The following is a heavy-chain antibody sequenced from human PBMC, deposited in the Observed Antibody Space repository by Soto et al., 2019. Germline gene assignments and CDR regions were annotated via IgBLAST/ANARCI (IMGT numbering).Heavy chain of an antibody. D-gene: IGHD4-17*01. J-gene: IGHJ6*03. CDR2: TYYRSKWYN. CDR3: ARSPDYGDYYYYYYMDV. V-gene: IGHV6-1*01. CDR1: GDSVSSNSAA. Sequence: KQSQTLSLTCAISGDSVSSNSAAWNWIRQSPSRGLEWLGRTYYRSKWYNDYAVSVKSRITINPDTSKNQFSLQLNSVTPEDTAVYYCARSPDYGDYYYYYYMDVWGKGTTVTVSS.